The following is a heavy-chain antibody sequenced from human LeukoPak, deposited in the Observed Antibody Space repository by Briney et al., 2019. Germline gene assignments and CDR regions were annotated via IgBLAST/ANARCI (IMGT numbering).Heavy chain of an antibody. J-gene: IGHJ6*02. CDR1: GYTFTSYG. V-gene: IGHV1-18*01. Sequence: ASVKVSCKASGYTFTSYGISWVRQAPGQGLEWMGWISAYNGNTNYAQKLQGRVTMTTDTSTSTAHMELRSLRSDDTAVYYCARDSRIVGATMDYYYYGMDVWGQGTTVTVSS. D-gene: IGHD1-26*01. CDR3: ARDSRIVGATMDYYYYGMDV. CDR2: ISAYNGNT.